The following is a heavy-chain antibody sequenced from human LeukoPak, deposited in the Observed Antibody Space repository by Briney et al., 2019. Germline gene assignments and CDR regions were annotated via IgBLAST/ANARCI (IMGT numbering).Heavy chain of an antibody. CDR1: GYTFTGYY. J-gene: IGHJ4*02. Sequence: ASVKVSCKTSGYTFTGYYIHWVRQAPGQGLEWMGWINPNSGGTNYAQKFEGRVTMTRDTSISTAYMELSRLRSDDTAVYYCASQCSTVSCYWRTSFDYWGQGTLVTVSS. V-gene: IGHV1-2*02. D-gene: IGHD2-2*01. CDR2: INPNSGGT. CDR3: ASQCSTVSCYWRTSFDY.